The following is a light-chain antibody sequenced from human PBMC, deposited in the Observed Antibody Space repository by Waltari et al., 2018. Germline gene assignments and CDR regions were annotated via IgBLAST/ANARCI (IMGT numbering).Light chain of an antibody. CDR3: QAWDSNTV. CDR1: ILGHKN. J-gene: IGLJ3*02. Sequence: SFELTQPPSVSVSPGQTATITCSGAILGHKNSCWYQQKPDQSPVLVIYEDNKRPSGIPERFAGSNSGNTATLTISGTQSLDEADYYCQAWDSNTVFGGGTKLTVL. V-gene: IGLV3-1*01. CDR2: EDN.